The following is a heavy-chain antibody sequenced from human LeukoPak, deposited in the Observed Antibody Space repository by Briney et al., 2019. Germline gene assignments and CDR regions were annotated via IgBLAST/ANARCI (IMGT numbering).Heavy chain of an antibody. CDR3: ARDGALVPAAMAHYYSNYGMDV. J-gene: IGHJ6*02. Sequence: GASVKVSCTASGYTFTIYYMHLVRQAPGQGLEWMGIINPSGGSTSYAQKFQGRVTMTRDTSTSTVYMELSSLRSEDTAVYYCARDGALVPAAMAHYYSNYGMDVGGQGTTVTVSS. V-gene: IGHV1-46*01. D-gene: IGHD2-2*01. CDR2: INPSGGST. CDR1: GYTFTIYY.